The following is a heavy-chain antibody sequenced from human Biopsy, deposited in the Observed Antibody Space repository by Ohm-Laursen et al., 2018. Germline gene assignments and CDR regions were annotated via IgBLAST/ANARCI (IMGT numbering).Heavy chain of an antibody. CDR3: AKHGSGWTGDDALHI. J-gene: IGHJ3*02. Sequence: GTLSLTCTVSGGSISGSSWSWIRQAPGRGLEWVGYISYSGSTSNNPSLKSRITISVDTSKNQFSLKVTSVTAADTAVYYCAKHGSGWTGDDALHIWGQGTMVTVSS. CDR1: GGSISGSS. V-gene: IGHV4-59*08. CDR2: ISYSGST. D-gene: IGHD6-19*01.